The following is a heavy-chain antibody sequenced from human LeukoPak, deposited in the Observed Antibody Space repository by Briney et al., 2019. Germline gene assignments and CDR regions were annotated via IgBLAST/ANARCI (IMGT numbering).Heavy chain of an antibody. D-gene: IGHD3-16*01. CDR3: ATGPRGGYYDDCDYRNIYYFDS. J-gene: IGHJ4*02. CDR1: GNTLSELS. V-gene: IGHV1-24*01. CDR2: FDPADGET. Sequence: ASVKVSCKVSGNTLSELSMHWVRQAPGKGLEWMGGFDPADGETISAQKFQGRVTMTEDTSTDAAYMELTSLRSEDTAVYYCATGPRGGYYDDCDYRNIYYFDSWGQGTLVTVSS.